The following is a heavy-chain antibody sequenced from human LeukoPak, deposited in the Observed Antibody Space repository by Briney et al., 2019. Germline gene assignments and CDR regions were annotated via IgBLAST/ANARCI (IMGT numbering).Heavy chain of an antibody. CDR3: ARVAYCGGDYYPFDY. CDR1: GFTFSDYY. CDR2: ISTSGTT. J-gene: IGHJ4*02. D-gene: IGHD2-21*01. Sequence: GGSLRLSCAASGFTFSDYYMSWIRQAPGKGLEWVSYISTSGTTYYADSVRGRFTISRDNAKNSLYLQMNSLRAEDTAVYYCARVAYCGGDYYPFDYWGQGTLVTVSS. V-gene: IGHV3-11*04.